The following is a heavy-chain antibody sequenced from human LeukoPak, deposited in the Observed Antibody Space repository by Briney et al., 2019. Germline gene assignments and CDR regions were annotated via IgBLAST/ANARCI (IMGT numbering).Heavy chain of an antibody. J-gene: IGHJ5*02. D-gene: IGHD3/OR15-3a*01. Sequence: GESLKISCEASGYTFTSYWIGWVRQMPGKGLEWMGIFYPGDSETRYSPTFQGQVTISADKSISTAYLQWSSLKASDTAMYYCARWTDNWFDPWGQGTLVTVSS. CDR2: FYPGDSET. CDR1: GYTFTSYW. CDR3: ARWTDNWFDP. V-gene: IGHV5-51*01.